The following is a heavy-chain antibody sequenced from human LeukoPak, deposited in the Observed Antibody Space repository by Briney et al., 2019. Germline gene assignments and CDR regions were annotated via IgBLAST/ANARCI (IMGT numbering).Heavy chain of an antibody. CDR1: DGSISGYY. V-gene: IGHV4-59*03. Sequence: PSETLSLTCTVSDGSISGYYHNWVRQSPGRGLEWIGLVHYSGNTNYNPSLKSRVSISTDTSKNQFSLELTSVTAADTAVYYCVIGRGWQPDYWGQGIPVTVSS. D-gene: IGHD3-10*01. CDR3: VIGRGWQPDY. CDR2: VHYSGNT. J-gene: IGHJ4*02.